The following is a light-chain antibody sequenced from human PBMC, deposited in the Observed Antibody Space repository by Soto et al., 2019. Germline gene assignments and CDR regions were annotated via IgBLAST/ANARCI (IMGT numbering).Light chain of an antibody. CDR2: DVS. J-gene: IGLJ2*01. CDR1: SSDVGGYNY. CDR3: SSYTTSTRVV. V-gene: IGLV2-14*01. Sequence: QAVVTQPASVSGSPGQSITISCTGTSSDVGGYNYVSWYQQHPGKAPKLMIYDVSLRPSGVSNRFSGSKSGNTASLTISGLQAEDEADYYCSSYTTSTRVVFGGGTKVTVL.